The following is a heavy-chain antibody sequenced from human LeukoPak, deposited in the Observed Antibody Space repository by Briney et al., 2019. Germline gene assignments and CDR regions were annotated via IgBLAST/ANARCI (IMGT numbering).Heavy chain of an antibody. Sequence: GGSLRLSCAASGFTYSSYAMSWVRQAPGKGLEWVSGFSVSDKTTYYADSVKGRFTISRDNSKNTLYLQINSLRAEDTAVYYCAKDPSVYYGDYIIRWGQGTLVIVSS. V-gene: IGHV3-23*01. J-gene: IGHJ4*02. D-gene: IGHD4-17*01. CDR1: GFTYSSYA. CDR3: AKDPSVYYGDYIIR. CDR2: FSVSDKTT.